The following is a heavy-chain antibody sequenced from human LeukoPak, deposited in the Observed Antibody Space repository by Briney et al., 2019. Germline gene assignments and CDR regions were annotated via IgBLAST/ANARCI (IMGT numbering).Heavy chain of an antibody. Sequence: ASVKVSCKVSGYTLTELSMHWVRQAPGKGLEWMGGFDPEDGETIYAQKFQGRVTMTEDTSTDTAYMELGSLRSEDTAVYYCATGVAVAEELDYWGQGTLVTVSS. D-gene: IGHD6-19*01. CDR3: ATGVAVAEELDY. V-gene: IGHV1-24*01. J-gene: IGHJ4*02. CDR2: FDPEDGET. CDR1: GYTLTELS.